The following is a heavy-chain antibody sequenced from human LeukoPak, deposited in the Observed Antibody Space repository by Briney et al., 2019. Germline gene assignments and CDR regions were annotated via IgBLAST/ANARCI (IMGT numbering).Heavy chain of an antibody. CDR2: ISDGSST. J-gene: IGHJ4*02. D-gene: IGHD5-18*01. V-gene: IGHV3-74*01. CDR1: GFTFSNYW. CDR3: AKDDPGSYGPDDLDY. Sequence: GGSLRLSCAASGFTFSNYWMHWVRQAPGKGLVWVSRISDGSSTSYSDSVKGRFTISRDNAKNTLYLQMNSLRAEDTAVYYCAKDDPGSYGPDDLDYWGQGTLVTVSS.